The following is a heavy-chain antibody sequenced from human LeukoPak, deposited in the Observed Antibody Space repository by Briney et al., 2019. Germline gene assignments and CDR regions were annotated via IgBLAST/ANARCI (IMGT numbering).Heavy chain of an antibody. CDR1: GFTFSDTW. J-gene: IGHJ4*02. V-gene: IGHV3-74*01. Sequence: PGGSLRLSCAASGFTFSDTWMHWVRQAPGKGLVWVSRIRSDGSDTRYAESVKGRFTITRDNAKNTLYPQMNSLRAEDTAVYYCARGRALNDYWGQGTLVTVSS. CDR3: ARGRALNDY. CDR2: IRSDGSDT.